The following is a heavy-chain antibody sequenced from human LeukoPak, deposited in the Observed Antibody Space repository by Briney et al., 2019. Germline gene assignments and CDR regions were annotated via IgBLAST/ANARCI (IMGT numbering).Heavy chain of an antibody. V-gene: IGHV4-38-2*02. D-gene: IGHD6-19*01. Sequence: SETLSLTCTVSGYSISSGYYWGWIRQPPGKGLEWIGSIYHSGSTYYNPSLKSRVTISVDTSKNQFSLKLSSVTAADTAVYYCVRDRFSYSSGRNNWFDPWGQGTLVTVSS. CDR1: GYSISSGYY. J-gene: IGHJ5*02. CDR2: IYHSGST. CDR3: VRDRFSYSSGRNNWFDP.